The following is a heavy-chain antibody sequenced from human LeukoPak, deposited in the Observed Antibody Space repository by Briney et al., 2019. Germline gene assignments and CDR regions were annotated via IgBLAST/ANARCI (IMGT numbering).Heavy chain of an antibody. CDR3: AKVYSSNWIYDAFDI. J-gene: IGHJ3*02. V-gene: IGHV3-23*01. CDR2: ISGSGGST. D-gene: IGHD4-11*01. CDR1: GFTFSSYA. Sequence: GGSLRLSCAASGFTFSSYAMSWVRQAPGKGLEWVSAISGSGGSTYYADSVKGRFTISRDNSKNTLFPQMNSLRAEDTAVYYCAKVYSSNWIYDAFDIWGQGTMVTVSS.